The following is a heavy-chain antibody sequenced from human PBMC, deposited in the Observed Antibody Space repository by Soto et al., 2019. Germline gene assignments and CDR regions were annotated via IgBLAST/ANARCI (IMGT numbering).Heavy chain of an antibody. CDR3: ARQDCGGDCYFFNY. D-gene: IGHD2-21*02. CDR1: GGPISNYY. Sequence: QVQLQESGPGLVKPSETLSLTCTVAGGPISNYYWSWIRQPPGKGLEWIGYIQYPGNNNYNPSLKSRVSISVDTSKKQVSLTLNSVTAADTAVYYCARQDCGGDCYFFNYWGQGTLVTVSS. V-gene: IGHV4-59*01. J-gene: IGHJ4*02. CDR2: IQYPGNN.